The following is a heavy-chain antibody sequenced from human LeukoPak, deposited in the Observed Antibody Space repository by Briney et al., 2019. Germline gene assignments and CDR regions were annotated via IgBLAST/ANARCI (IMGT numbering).Heavy chain of an antibody. Sequence: ASVKVSCKASGYTFTSYGISWVRQAPGQGLEWMGWISSYNGNTNYAQRLQGRVTMTTDTSTSTAYMELRSLRSDDTAVYYCARTPHTDHGDYASTDYWGQGTLVTVSS. J-gene: IGHJ4*02. CDR1: GYTFTSYG. V-gene: IGHV1-18*01. D-gene: IGHD4-17*01. CDR2: ISSYNGNT. CDR3: ARTPHTDHGDYASTDY.